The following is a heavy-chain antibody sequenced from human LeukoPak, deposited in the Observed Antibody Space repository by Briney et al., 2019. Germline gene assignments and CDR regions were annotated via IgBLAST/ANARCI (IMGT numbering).Heavy chain of an antibody. CDR3: ASSSSWYYFDY. CDR2: INHSGST. J-gene: IGHJ4*02. Sequence: SETLSLTCAVYGGSFSGYYWSWIRQPPGKGLEWIGNINHSGSTNYHPSLKSGVTISVDTSKNQFYLKLSSVNAADTAVYYCASSSSWYYFDYWGQGTLVTVSS. CDR1: GGSFSGYY. D-gene: IGHD6-13*01. V-gene: IGHV4-34*01.